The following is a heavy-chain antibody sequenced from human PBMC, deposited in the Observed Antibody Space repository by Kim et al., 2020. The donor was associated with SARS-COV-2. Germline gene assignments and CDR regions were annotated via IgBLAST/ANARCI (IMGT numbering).Heavy chain of an antibody. D-gene: IGHD1-26*01. CDR2: ISGSGFST. V-gene: IGHV3-23*01. J-gene: IGHJ4*02. CDR1: GFTFTNYA. CDR3: ATEPESLSGSYFDI. Sequence: GGSLRLSCAASGFTFTNYAMSWVRQAPGKGLEWVSAISGSGFSTFYADSVKGRFSISRDNSKNTIYLHINSLRAEDTAVYYCATEPESLSGSYFDIWGQGTLVSVSS.